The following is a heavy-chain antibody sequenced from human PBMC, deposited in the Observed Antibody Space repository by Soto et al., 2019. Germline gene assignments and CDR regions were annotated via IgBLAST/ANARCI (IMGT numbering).Heavy chain of an antibody. D-gene: IGHD3-9*01. V-gene: IGHV4-38-2*02. CDR1: GYSISSGYY. CDR3: SRDSRVHYDILTGYPTPPDY. J-gene: IGHJ4*02. CDR2: IYHSGST. Sequence: PSETLSLTCAVSGYSISSGYYWGWIRQPPGKGLEWIGSIYHSGSTYYNPSLKSRVTISVDTSKNQFSLKLSSVTAADTAVYYCSRDSRVHYDILTGYPTPPDYWGQGTLVTVSS.